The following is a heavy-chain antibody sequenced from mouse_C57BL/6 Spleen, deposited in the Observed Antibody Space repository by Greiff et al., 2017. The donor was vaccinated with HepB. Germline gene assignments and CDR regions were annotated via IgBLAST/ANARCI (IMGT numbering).Heavy chain of an antibody. V-gene: IGHV1-64*01. CDR2: IHPNSGST. D-gene: IGHD2-4*01. Sequence: QVQLQQPGAELVKPGASVKLSCKASGYTFTSYWMHWVKQRPGQCLEWIGMIHPNSGSTNYNEKFKSKATLTVDKSSSTAYMQLSSLTSEDSAVYYCARSDDYGWFAYWGQGTLVTVSA. CDR3: ARSDDYGWFAY. CDR1: GYTFTSYW. J-gene: IGHJ3*01.